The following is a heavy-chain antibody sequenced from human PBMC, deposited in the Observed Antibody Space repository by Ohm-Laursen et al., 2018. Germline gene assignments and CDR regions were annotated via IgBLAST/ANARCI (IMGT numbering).Heavy chain of an antibody. CDR3: ARHPDYRSDRWFDP. CDR2: IYYSGST. D-gene: IGHD6-25*01. V-gene: IGHV4-59*08. J-gene: IGHJ5*02. Sequence: TLSLTCPVSGGSISNYYWSWIRQPPGKGLEWIGYIYYSGSTNYNPSLKRRVTISVDTSKNQFFLKLSSVTAADTAVYYCARHPDYRSDRWFDPWGQGTLVSVSS. CDR1: GGSISNYY.